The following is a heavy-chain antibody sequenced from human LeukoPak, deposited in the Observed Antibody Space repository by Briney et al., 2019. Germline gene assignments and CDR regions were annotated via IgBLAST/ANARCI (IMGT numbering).Heavy chain of an antibody. Sequence: ASVKVSCKASGYTFTGYYMHWVRQAPGQGLEWMGWINSNSGGTNYAQKFQGRVTVTRDTSISTAYMELSRLRSDDMAVYYCASIPDFSGWSVDYWGQGTLVTVSS. CDR2: INSNSGGT. V-gene: IGHV1-2*02. CDR1: GYTFTGYY. CDR3: ASIPDFSGWSVDY. J-gene: IGHJ4*02. D-gene: IGHD6-19*01.